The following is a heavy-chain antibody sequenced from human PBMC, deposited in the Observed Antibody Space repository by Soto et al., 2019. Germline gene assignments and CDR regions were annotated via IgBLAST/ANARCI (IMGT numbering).Heavy chain of an antibody. CDR1: GGAINSYD. Sequence: QVQLQESGPGLVKPSETLSLTCTVTGGAINSYDWSWIRQSPEKGLEWIGYIYYGGSTNYNPSLDSRVTISVDTSKNQFSLKLTSVTAADTAVYYCARTGYFYGMDVWGQVTTVTVSS. J-gene: IGHJ6*02. CDR3: ARTGYFYGMDV. V-gene: IGHV4-59*01. D-gene: IGHD3-22*01. CDR2: IYYGGST.